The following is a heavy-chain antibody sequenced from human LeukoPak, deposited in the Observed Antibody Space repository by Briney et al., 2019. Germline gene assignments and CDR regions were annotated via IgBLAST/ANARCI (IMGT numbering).Heavy chain of an antibody. CDR3: AKVPASGTTFDY. D-gene: IGHD6-13*01. V-gene: IGHV3-30*18. Sequence: PGKSLRLSCAASGFTFSNHGMHRVRQAPGKGLEWVAVISYDGSNKYYADSVKGRFTISRDNSKNTLYLQMNSLRAEDTAVYYCAKVPASGTTFDYWGQGTLVIVSS. J-gene: IGHJ4*02. CDR2: ISYDGSNK. CDR1: GFTFSNHG.